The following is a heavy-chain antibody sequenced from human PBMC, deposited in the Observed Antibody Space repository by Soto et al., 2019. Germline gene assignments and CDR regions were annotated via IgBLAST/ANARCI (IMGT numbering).Heavy chain of an antibody. D-gene: IGHD6-6*01. Sequence: GGSLRLSCAASGFTFSSYWMHWVRQAPGKGLVWVSRINSDGSSTSYADSVKGRFTISRDNAKNTLYLQMNSLRAEDTAVYYCARVGGIDSSSGYFDYWGQGTLVTVSS. CDR3: ARVGGIDSSSGYFDY. CDR1: GFTFSSYW. V-gene: IGHV3-74*01. J-gene: IGHJ4*02. CDR2: INSDGSST.